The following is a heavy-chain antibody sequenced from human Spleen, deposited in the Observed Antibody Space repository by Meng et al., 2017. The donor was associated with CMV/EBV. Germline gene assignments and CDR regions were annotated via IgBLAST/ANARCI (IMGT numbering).Heavy chain of an antibody. V-gene: IGHV1-69*05. CDR2: IIPIFGTA. D-gene: IGHD3-10*01. CDR1: GYTFSSYD. J-gene: IGHJ5*02. CDR3: ARVGDYYGSSYP. Sequence: SVKVSCKTSGYTFSSYDISWVRQAPGQGLEWMGGIIPIFGTANYAQKFQGRVTITTDESTSTAYMELSSLRSEDTAVYYCARVGDYYGSSYPWGQGTLVTVSS.